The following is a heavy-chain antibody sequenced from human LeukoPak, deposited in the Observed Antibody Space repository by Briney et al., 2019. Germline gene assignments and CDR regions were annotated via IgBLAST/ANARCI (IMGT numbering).Heavy chain of an antibody. D-gene: IGHD4-23*01. J-gene: IGHJ4*02. CDR2: IYYSGST. CDR1: GGSISSSSYY. CDR3: ARGSTVVTPRDYFDY. V-gene: IGHV4-39*07. Sequence: TSETLSLTCTVSGGSISSSSYYWGWIRQPPGKGLEWIGSIYYSGSTYYNPSLKSRVTISVDTSKNQFSLKLSSVTAADTAVYYCARGSTVVTPRDYFDYWGQGTLITVSS.